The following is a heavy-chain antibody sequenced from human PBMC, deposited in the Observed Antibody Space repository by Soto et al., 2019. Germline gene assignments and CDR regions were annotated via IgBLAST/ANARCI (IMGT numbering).Heavy chain of an antibody. J-gene: IGHJ6*02. D-gene: IGHD3-10*01. CDR1: GGSISSSNW. CDR2: IYHSGST. V-gene: IGHV4-4*02. CDR3: ATAMVGGYYSYYGTDV. Sequence: RASETLSLTCAVSGGSISSSNWWSWVRQPPGKGLEWIGEIYHSGSTNYNPSLKSRVTISVDKSKNQFSLKLSSVTPADTAVYYCATAMVGGYYSYYGTDVWGQGTTVTVSS.